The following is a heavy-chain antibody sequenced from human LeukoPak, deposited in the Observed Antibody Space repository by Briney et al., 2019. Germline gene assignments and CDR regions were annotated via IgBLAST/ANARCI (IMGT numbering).Heavy chain of an antibody. V-gene: IGHV3-48*03. Sequence: GRSLRLSCAASGFTFVDYVMHWVQQAPGKGLEWVAYIGRYGVTTYYADSVKGRFTISGDNAKNSLNLQMNSLRAEDTAVYYCATLSDRNFYYSYGLDVWGQGTTVTVS. J-gene: IGHJ6*02. CDR3: ATLSDRNFYYSYGLDV. D-gene: IGHD1-14*01. CDR1: GFTFVDYV. CDR2: IGRYGVTT.